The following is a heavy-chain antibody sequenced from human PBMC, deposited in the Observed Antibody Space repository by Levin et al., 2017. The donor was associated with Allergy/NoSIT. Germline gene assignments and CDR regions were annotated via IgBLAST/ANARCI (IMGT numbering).Heavy chain of an antibody. D-gene: IGHD3-9*01. Sequence: GGSLRLSCAASGFTFSSYGMHWVRQAPGKGLEWVAVISYDGSNKYYADSVKGRFTISRDNSKNTLYLQMNSLRAEDTAVYYCAKDRRRYDMLTGYYDYWGQGTLVTVSS. CDR2: ISYDGSNK. V-gene: IGHV3-30*18. CDR3: AKDRRRYDMLTGYYDY. CDR1: GFTFSSYG. J-gene: IGHJ4*02.